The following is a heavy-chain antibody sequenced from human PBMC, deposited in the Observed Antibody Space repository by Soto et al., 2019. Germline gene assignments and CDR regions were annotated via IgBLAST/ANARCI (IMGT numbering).Heavy chain of an antibody. J-gene: IGHJ5*02. D-gene: IGHD3-3*01. CDR2: IYYSGST. Sequence: PSETLSLTCTVSGGSISSYYWSWIRQPPGKGLEWIGYIYYSGSTNYNPSLKSRVTISVDTSKNQFSLKLSSVTAADTAVYYCARGDRTYYDFWSGYYADWFDPGAREPWSPSPQ. CDR1: GGSISSYY. CDR3: ARGDRTYYDFWSGYYADWFDP. V-gene: IGHV4-59*01.